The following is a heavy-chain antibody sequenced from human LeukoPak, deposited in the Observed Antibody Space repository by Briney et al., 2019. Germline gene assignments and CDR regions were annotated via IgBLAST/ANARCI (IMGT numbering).Heavy chain of an antibody. V-gene: IGHV4-59*08. Sequence: SETLSLTCTVSGGSISSYYWSWIRQPPGKGLEWIGYIYYSGSTNYNPSLKSRATISVDTSKNQFSLKLSSVTAADTAVYYCARRGIAAAADSKYFDYWGQGTLVTVSS. CDR3: ARRGIAAAADSKYFDY. CDR1: GGSISSYY. D-gene: IGHD6-13*01. CDR2: IYYSGST. J-gene: IGHJ4*02.